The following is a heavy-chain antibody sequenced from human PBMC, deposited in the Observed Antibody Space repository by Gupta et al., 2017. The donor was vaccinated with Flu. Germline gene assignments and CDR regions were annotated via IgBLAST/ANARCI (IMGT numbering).Heavy chain of an antibody. D-gene: IGHD6-19*01. Sequence: FTFSSYGMHWVRQTPGKGLEWVAVIWYDGSNKYYADSVKGRFTISRDNSKNTLYLQMNSLRAEDTAVYYCARETHTAVAEPWGQGTLVTVYS. CDR1: FTFSSYG. CDR2: IWYDGSNK. CDR3: ARETHTAVAEP. J-gene: IGHJ5*02. V-gene: IGHV3-33*01.